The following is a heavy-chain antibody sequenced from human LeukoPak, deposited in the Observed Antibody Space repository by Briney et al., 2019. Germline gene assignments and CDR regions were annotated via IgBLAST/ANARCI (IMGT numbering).Heavy chain of an antibody. J-gene: IGHJ4*02. CDR3: ATGGWDYDILTGYYIPDDWLGFDY. Sequence: GGSLRLSCAASGFTFSSYAMSWVRQAPGKGLEWVSAISGSGGSTYYADSVKGRFTISRDNAKNSLYLQMNSLRAEDTAVYYCATGGWDYDILTGYYIPDDWLGFDYWGQGTLVTVSS. V-gene: IGHV3-23*01. D-gene: IGHD3-9*01. CDR2: ISGSGGST. CDR1: GFTFSSYA.